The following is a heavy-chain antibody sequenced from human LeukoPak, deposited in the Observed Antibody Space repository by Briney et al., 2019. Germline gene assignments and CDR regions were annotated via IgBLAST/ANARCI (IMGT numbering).Heavy chain of an antibody. V-gene: IGHV4-39*07. Sequence: SETLSLTCTVSGASTGSRTYYWDWFRQPPGKGLEWIGNIYYGGSTNYNPSLKSRVTISVDTSKNQFSLKMSSVTAADTAVYYCARARDGHINNWFDPWGQGTLVTVSS. CDR3: ARARDGHINNWFDP. J-gene: IGHJ5*02. CDR1: GASTGSRTYY. D-gene: IGHD5-24*01. CDR2: IYYGGST.